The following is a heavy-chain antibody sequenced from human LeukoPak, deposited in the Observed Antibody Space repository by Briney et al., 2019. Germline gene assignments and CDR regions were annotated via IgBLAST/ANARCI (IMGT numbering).Heavy chain of an antibody. Sequence: GGSLRLSCAASGFTFSSYAMSWVRQAPGTGLEWVSAVSGNGISTYYADSVKGRFTISRDNSKNTLYLQMNSLRAEDTAVYYCAKSVTTVTTWYFDLWGRGTLVTVSS. CDR3: AKSVTTVTTWYFDL. J-gene: IGHJ2*01. V-gene: IGHV3-23*01. CDR2: VSGNGIST. CDR1: GFTFSSYA. D-gene: IGHD4-17*01.